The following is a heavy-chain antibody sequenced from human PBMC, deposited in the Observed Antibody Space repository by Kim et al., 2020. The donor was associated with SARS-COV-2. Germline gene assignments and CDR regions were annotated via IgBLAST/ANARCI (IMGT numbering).Heavy chain of an antibody. CDR2: FDGSGGRT. CDR1: GFISSSYA. D-gene: IGHD1-1*01. V-gene: IGHV3-23*01. CDR3: TKGGTLVKDSFYGMKV. Sequence: GGSLRLSCAASGFISSSYAMTWVRQAPGKGLEWVSAFDGSGGRTYYADSVKGRFTISRDTSKNTLYLQLNSLRVEDTAIYYCTKGGTLVKDSFYGMKVWGNGTTVTVSS. J-gene: IGHJ6*04.